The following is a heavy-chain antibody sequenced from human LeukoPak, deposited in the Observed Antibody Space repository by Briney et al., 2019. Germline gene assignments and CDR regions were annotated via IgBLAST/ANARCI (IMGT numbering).Heavy chain of an antibody. CDR2: ISGNGGTT. V-gene: IGHV3-23*01. CDR1: GFTFRSHA. D-gene: IGHD3-10*01. J-gene: IGHJ4*02. CDR3: AKASGTYLRYYFDY. Sequence: GGSLRLSCVGSGFTFRSHAMSWVRQAPGKGLEWVSGISGNGGTTYYADSVKGRFTISRDNSKNMLHLQMNSLRAEDTAVYYCAKASGTYLRYYFDYWGQGTLVTVSS.